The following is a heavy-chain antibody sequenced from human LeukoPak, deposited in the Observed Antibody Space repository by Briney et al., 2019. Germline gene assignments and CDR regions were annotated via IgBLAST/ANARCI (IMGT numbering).Heavy chain of an antibody. J-gene: IGHJ3*02. CDR3: ARDRPELPDAFDI. D-gene: IGHD1-1*01. CDR1: GFTFSGYW. Sequence: PGGSLRLSCAASGFTFSGYWMHWVRQAPGKGLEWVSSISSSSSYIYYADSVKGRFTISRDNAKNSLYLQMNSLRAEDTVVYYCARDRPELPDAFDIWGQGTMVTVSS. CDR2: ISSSSSYI. V-gene: IGHV3-21*01.